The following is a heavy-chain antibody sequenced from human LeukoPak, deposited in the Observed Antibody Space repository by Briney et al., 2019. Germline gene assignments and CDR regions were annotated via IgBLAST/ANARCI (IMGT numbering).Heavy chain of an antibody. CDR2: INHSGST. J-gene: IGHJ4*02. V-gene: IGHV4-34*01. Sequence: PSETLSLTCAVYGGSFSGYYWSWIRQPPGKGLEWIGEINHSGSTNYNPSLKSRVTISVDTSKNQFSLKLSSVTAADTAVYYCARVDGDYVLIDYYFDYWGQGTLVTVSS. CDR1: GGSFSGYY. D-gene: IGHD4-17*01. CDR3: ARVDGDYVLIDYYFDY.